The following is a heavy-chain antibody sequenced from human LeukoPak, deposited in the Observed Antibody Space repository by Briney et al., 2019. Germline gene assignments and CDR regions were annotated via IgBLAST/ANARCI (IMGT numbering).Heavy chain of an antibody. V-gene: IGHV3-33*01. CDR3: ARDAHRGFDYSNYHKY. J-gene: IGHJ4*01. D-gene: IGHD4-11*01. Sequence: GRPLRLSCAASVFIYSQYGMHSVRQAPGKGLEWVAVIWSDGSNRFYAGSVKGRFTISRDNSQNTLFLQMNSLRAEDTAMYYCARDAHRGFDYSNYHKYWGHGTLVTVSS. CDR2: IWSDGSNR. CDR1: VFIYSQYG.